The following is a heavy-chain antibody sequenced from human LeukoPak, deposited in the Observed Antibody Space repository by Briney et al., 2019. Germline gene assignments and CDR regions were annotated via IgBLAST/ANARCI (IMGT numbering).Heavy chain of an antibody. Sequence: PSETLSLTCTVSGGSISGGDYYWNWIRQPPGKGLEWIGHIYYSGSTYYNPSLTSRLIISVDTSKNQFSLKLSSVTAADTAVYFCARGNVVVPAAHRDYSSWFDPWGQGTLVTVSS. CDR3: ARGNVVVPAAHRDYSSWFDP. D-gene: IGHD2-2*01. J-gene: IGHJ5*02. CDR1: GGSISGGDYY. CDR2: IYYSGST. V-gene: IGHV4-30-4*08.